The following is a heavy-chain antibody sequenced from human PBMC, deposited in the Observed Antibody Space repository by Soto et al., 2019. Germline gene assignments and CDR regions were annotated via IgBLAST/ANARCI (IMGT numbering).Heavy chain of an antibody. V-gene: IGHV4-39*01. Sequence: PWETLSLTCTVSGGSISSSEFYWGWLRQTPGKGLEFIGSMYYSGTTYYNPSLKSRVTISVDTSKNQFTLKLISVTAADTAVYYCAVVDSTGNWFDPWGEGALVTVS. CDR2: MYYSGTT. D-gene: IGHD6-25*01. CDR3: AVVDSTGNWFDP. J-gene: IGHJ5*02. CDR1: GGSISSSEFY.